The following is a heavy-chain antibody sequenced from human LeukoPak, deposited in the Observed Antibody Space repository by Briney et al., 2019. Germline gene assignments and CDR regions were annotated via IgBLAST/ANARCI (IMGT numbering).Heavy chain of an antibody. CDR3: ARARSIFGVGGGAFDI. J-gene: IGHJ3*02. Sequence: GASVKVSCKASGYTFTGYYMHWVRQAPGQGLEWMGWINPNSGGTNYAQKFQGRVTMTRDTSISTAYMELSRLRSDDTAVYYCARARSIFGVGGGAFDIWGQGTMVTVSS. CDR1: GYTFTGYY. CDR2: INPNSGGT. D-gene: IGHD3-3*01. V-gene: IGHV1-2*02.